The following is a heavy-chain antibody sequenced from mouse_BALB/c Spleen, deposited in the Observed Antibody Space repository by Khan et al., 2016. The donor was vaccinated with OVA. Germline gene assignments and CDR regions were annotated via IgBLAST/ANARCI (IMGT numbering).Heavy chain of an antibody. Sequence: QVQLQQPGPELVRPGVSVKISCKGSGYTFTDYAMHWVKQSHAKSLEWIGLISTYSGNTNYKQKFKGKATMTVDKSSSTAYMELARLTSEDSAIYYCARPAYDDYYDYWGQGTTLTVSS. V-gene: IGHV1S137*01. CDR1: GYTFTDYA. J-gene: IGHJ2*01. CDR2: ISTYSGNT. CDR3: ARPAYDDYYDY. D-gene: IGHD2-3*01.